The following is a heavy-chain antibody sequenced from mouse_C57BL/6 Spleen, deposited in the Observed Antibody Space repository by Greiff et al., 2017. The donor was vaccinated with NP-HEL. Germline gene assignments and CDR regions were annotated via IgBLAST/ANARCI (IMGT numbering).Heavy chain of an antibody. Sequence: VKLMESGAELARPGASVKLSCKASGYTFTSYGISWVKQRTGQGLEWIGEIYPRSGNTYYNEKFKGKATLTADKSSSTAYMELRSLTSEDSAVYFCAATVGDYWGQGTTLTVSS. D-gene: IGHD1-1*01. CDR1: GYTFTSYG. CDR2: IYPRSGNT. CDR3: AATVGDY. J-gene: IGHJ2*01. V-gene: IGHV1-81*01.